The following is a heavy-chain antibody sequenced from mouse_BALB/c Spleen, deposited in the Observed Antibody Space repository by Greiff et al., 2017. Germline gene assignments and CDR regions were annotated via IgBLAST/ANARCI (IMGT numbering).Heavy chain of an antibody. Sequence: VKLMESGPGLVAPSQSLSITCTVSGFSLTDYGVSWIRQPPGKGLEWLGVIWGGGSTYYNSALKSRLSISKDNSKSQVFLKMNSLQTDDTAMYYCARGIYYGYDGAMDYWGQGTSVTVSS. CDR2: IWGGGST. V-gene: IGHV2-6-5*01. CDR1: GFSLTDYG. CDR3: ARGIYYGYDGAMDY. D-gene: IGHD2-2*01. J-gene: IGHJ4*01.